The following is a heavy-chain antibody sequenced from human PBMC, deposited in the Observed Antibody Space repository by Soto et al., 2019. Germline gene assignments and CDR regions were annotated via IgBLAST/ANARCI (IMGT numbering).Heavy chain of an antibody. J-gene: IGHJ6*02. Sequence: EVQLLESGGGLVQPGGSLRLSCAASGFTFSSYAMSWVRQAPGKGLEWVSAISGSGGSTYYADSVKGRFTISRDNSKNTLYLQMNSLRAEDTAVYYCAKSTSLADDYYYYGMDVWGQGTTVTVSS. CDR2: ISGSGGST. CDR1: GFTFSSYA. CDR3: AKSTSLADDYYYYGMDV. V-gene: IGHV3-23*01.